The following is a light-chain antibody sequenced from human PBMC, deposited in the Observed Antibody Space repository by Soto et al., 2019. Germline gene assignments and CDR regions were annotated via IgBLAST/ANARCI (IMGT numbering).Light chain of an antibody. CDR2: EGS. CDR3: CSYAGSSTYV. J-gene: IGLJ1*01. CDR1: SSDVGGYNH. Sequence: QSALTQPASVSGSPGQSITISCTGTSSDVGGYNHVSWYQQHPGKAPKLMIYEGSKRPSGVSNRFSGSKSGNTASLTISGLQAEDDADYYCCSYAGSSTYVFGTGTKLTVL. V-gene: IGLV2-23*01.